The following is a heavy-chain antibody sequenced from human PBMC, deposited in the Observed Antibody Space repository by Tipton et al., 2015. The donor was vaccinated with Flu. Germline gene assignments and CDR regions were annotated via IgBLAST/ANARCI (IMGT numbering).Heavy chain of an antibody. J-gene: IGHJ4*02. CDR3: ATTTYYYGSGTHDY. V-gene: IGHV4-38-2*02. CDR2: VHHGGTT. D-gene: IGHD3-10*01. Sequence: TLSLTCTVSGYSISSRYYWGWIRQPPGKGLEWIGCVHHGGTTYYNPSLKGRVALSLDTFNNQFSLKLTSVTAADTAVYFCATTTYYYGSGTHDYWGQGTLVTVSS. CDR1: GYSISSRYY.